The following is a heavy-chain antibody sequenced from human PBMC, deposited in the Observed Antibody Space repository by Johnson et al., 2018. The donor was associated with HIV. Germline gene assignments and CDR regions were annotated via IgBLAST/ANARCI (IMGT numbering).Heavy chain of an antibody. V-gene: IGHV3-7*01. Sequence: VQLVESGGGLVQPGGSLRLSCAASGFSFRNYWMSWVRQAPGKGLEWVANIKQDGSEKYYVDSVKGRFTISRDNAENSLYLQMNSLSGEDTAVYYCARLGSTSSGAFDIWGQGTMVTVSS. CDR3: ARLGSTSSGAFDI. CDR1: GFSFRNYW. J-gene: IGHJ3*02. CDR2: IKQDGSEK. D-gene: IGHD6-13*01.